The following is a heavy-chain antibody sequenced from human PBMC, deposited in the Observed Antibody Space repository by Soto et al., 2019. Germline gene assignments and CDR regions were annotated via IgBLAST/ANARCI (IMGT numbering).Heavy chain of an antibody. CDR2: IIPILGIA. J-gene: IGHJ3*02. D-gene: IGHD2-2*01. V-gene: IGHV1-69*08. Sequence: QVQLVQSGAEVKKPGSSVKVSCKASGGTFSSYTISWVRQAPGQGLEWMGRIIPILGIANYAQKFQGRVTLTADKSTSTAYMELSSLRSEDTAVYYCARDRPAAQGAFDIWGQGTMVTVSS. CDR1: GGTFSSYT. CDR3: ARDRPAAQGAFDI.